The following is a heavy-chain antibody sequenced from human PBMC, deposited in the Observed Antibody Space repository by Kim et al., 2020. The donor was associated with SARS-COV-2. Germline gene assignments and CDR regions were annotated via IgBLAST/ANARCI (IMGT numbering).Heavy chain of an antibody. V-gene: IGHV4-39*01. CDR3: AGRGRAAAGNKAFDY. J-gene: IGHJ4*02. CDR2: IYYSGST. D-gene: IGHD6-13*01. CDR1: GGSISSSSYY. Sequence: SETLSLTCTVSGGSISSSSYYWGWIRQPPGKGLEWIGSIYYSGSTYYNPSLKSRVTISVATSKNQFSLKLSSVTAADTAVYYCAGRGRAAAGNKAFDYWGQGTLVTVSS.